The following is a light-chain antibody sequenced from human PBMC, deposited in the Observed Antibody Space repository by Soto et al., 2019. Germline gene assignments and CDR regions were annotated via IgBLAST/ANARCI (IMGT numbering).Light chain of an antibody. CDR3: QQHDNSPWM. CDR2: GAS. J-gene: IGKJ1*01. Sequence: EIVMTQSPPTLSLSPGERATLSCRASQSLSNTYVARHQHMTGPTPRLLIYGASNRATGIPDRFSGSGSGTDFTLTISRLEPEDFAVYYCQQHDNSPWMFGQGTKVDIK. CDR1: QSLSNTY. V-gene: IGKV3-20*01.